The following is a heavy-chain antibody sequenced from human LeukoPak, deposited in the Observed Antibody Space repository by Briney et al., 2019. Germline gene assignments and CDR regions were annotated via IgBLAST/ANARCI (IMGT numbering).Heavy chain of an antibody. D-gene: IGHD5-18*01. J-gene: IGHJ4*02. CDR3: ARGFRDTAMFLDY. CDR2: ISSIGTPV. Sequence: GGSLRLSCSASGITFSGSEMNWVRQAPGKGVEWISCISSIGTPVYYADSVKGRFTISRDNAKNSLYLQMNSLRAEDTAVYYCARGFRDTAMFLDYWGQGTLVSVSS. CDR1: GITFSGSE. V-gene: IGHV3-48*03.